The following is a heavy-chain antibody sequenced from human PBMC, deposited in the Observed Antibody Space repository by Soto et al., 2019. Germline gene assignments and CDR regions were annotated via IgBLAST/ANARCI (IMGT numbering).Heavy chain of an antibody. CDR2: IYYSGST. D-gene: IGHD4-17*01. J-gene: IGHJ2*01. CDR1: GGSISSGGYY. V-gene: IGHV4-31*03. CDR3: ARSDYGDYVGYFDL. Sequence: QVQLQESGPGPVKPSQTLSLTCTVSGGSISSGGYYWSWIRQHPGKGLEWIGYIYYSGSTYYNPSLKSRVTISVDTSKNQFSLKLSSVTAADTAVYYCARSDYGDYVGYFDLWGRGTLVTVSS.